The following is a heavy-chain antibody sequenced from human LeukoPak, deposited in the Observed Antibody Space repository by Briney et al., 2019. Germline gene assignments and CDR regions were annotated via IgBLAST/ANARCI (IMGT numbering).Heavy chain of an antibody. D-gene: IGHD1-14*01. V-gene: IGHV4-59*08. CDR2: IYYSGST. Sequence: SETLSLTCTVSGGSINSYYWSWIRQPPGKGLEWIGYIYYSGSTNYNPSLKSRVTISVDTSKNQFSLKLSSVTAADTAVYYCARGTEGEINLDYWGQGTLVTVSS. CDR1: GGSINSYY. J-gene: IGHJ4*02. CDR3: ARGTEGEINLDY.